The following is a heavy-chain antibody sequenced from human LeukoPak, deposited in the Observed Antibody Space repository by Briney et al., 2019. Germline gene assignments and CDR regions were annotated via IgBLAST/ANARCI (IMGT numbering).Heavy chain of an antibody. D-gene: IGHD3-10*01. J-gene: IGHJ4*02. V-gene: IGHV1-2*02. Sequence: GSVKVSCKASGYTXTGYYMHWVRQAPGQGLERMGWIKPNSGGTNYAQKFQGRVTMTEDTSTDTAYMEVTSLRSDDTAVSYCAAGRFGILCHFNYWGQGTLVTASS. CDR2: IKPNSGGT. CDR1: GYTXTGYY. CDR3: AAGRFGILCHFNY.